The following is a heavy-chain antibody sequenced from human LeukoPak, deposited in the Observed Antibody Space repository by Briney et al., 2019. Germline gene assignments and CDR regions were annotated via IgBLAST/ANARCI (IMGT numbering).Heavy chain of an antibody. CDR1: GGTFSSYA. V-gene: IGHV1-69*05. CDR2: IIPIFGTA. D-gene: IGHD2-2*01. J-gene: IGHJ6*03. Sequence: ASVKVSCKATGGTFSSYAISWVRQAPGQGLEWMGGIIPIFGTANYAQKFQGRVTITTDESTSTAYMELSSLRSEDTAVYYCAVPAAIDYYYYYYMYVWGKGTTVTVSS. CDR3: AVPAAIDYYYYYYMYV.